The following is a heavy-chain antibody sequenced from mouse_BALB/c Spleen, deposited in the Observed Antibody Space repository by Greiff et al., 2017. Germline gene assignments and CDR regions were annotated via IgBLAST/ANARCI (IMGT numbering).Heavy chain of an antibody. D-gene: IGHD2-1*01. J-gene: IGHJ2*01. Sequence: QVQLQQSGPELVKPGASVRISCKASGYTFTSYYIHWVKQRPGQGLEWIGWIYPGNVNTKYNEKFKGKATLTADKSSSTAYMQLSSLTSEDSAVYFCARWRVTYGNFDYWGQGTTLTVSS. CDR1: GYTFTSYY. CDR2: IYPGNVNT. CDR3: ARWRVTYGNFDY. V-gene: IGHV1S56*01.